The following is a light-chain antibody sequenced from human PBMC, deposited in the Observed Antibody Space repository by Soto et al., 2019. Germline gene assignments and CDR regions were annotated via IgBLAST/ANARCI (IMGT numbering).Light chain of an antibody. J-gene: IGKJ2*01. V-gene: IGKV1-39*01. CDR1: QTISNY. Sequence: DIQMTQSPSSLSASVGDRVTITCRASQTISNYLSWYQQRPGKAPKLLIYAASSLEGGVPSRFSGSGSGTDFTLTISSLQPEDFATYYCQQSDNNIRSFGQGIRVEIK. CDR3: QQSDNNIRS. CDR2: AAS.